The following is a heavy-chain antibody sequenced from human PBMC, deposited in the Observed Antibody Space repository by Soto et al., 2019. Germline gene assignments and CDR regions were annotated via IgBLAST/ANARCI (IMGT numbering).Heavy chain of an antibody. CDR3: AMGPDYYDSSGQDAFHI. Sequence: SETLSLTCTVSGGSISSYYWSWIRQPPGKGLEWIGYIYYSGSTNYNPSLKSRVTISVDTSKNQFSLKLSSVTAADTAVYYCAMGPDYYDSSGQDAFHIWGQGTMVTVS. V-gene: IGHV4-59*01. J-gene: IGHJ3*02. CDR1: GGSISSYY. D-gene: IGHD3-22*01. CDR2: IYYSGST.